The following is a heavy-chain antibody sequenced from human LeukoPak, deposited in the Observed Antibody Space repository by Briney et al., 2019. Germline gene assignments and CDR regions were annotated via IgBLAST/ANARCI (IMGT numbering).Heavy chain of an antibody. CDR2: ISSSSTYI. Sequence: PGGSLRLSCVASGFTFKNYAMSWVRQAPGKGLEWVSSISSSSTYIYYADSVKGRFPISRDNAKNSLYLQMNNLRAEDTAVYYCARGSSAWLYLPDYWGQGTLVTVSS. V-gene: IGHV3-21*01. CDR3: ARGSSAWLYLPDY. CDR1: GFTFKNYA. D-gene: IGHD6-19*01. J-gene: IGHJ4*02.